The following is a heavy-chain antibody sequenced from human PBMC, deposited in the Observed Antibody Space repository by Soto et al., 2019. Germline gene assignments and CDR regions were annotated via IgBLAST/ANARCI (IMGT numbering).Heavy chain of an antibody. CDR3: AKVTPWLLWFGESILGWFDP. J-gene: IGHJ5*02. CDR2: ISGSGGST. D-gene: IGHD3-10*01. CDR1: GFTFSSYA. Sequence: GGSLRLACAASGFTFSSYAMSWVRQAPGKGLEWVSAISGSGGSTYYADSVKGRFTISRDNSKNTLYLQMNSLRAEDTAVYYCAKVTPWLLWFGESILGWFDPWGQGTLVTVSS. V-gene: IGHV3-23*01.